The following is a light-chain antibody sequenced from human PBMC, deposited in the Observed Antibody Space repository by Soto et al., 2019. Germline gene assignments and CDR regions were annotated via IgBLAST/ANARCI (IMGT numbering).Light chain of an antibody. CDR2: KAS. CDR1: QTIRSW. CDR3: QHYNSYSVA. J-gene: IGKJ1*01. V-gene: IGKV1-5*03. Sequence: DIQMTQSPSTLSGSVGDRVTITCRASQTIRSWLAWYQQKPGKAPKLLNYKASTLKSGVPSRFSGSGSGTEFTLTISSLQPDDFATYYCQHYNSYSVAFGQGTKVELK.